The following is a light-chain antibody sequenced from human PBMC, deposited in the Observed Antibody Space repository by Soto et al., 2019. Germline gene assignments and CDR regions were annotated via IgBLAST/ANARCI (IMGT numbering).Light chain of an antibody. CDR2: ENN. CDR1: SSNIGNNY. Sequence: QAVVTQPPSVSAAPGQKVTISGSGSSSNIGNNYVSWYQQLPGTAPKLLIYENNKRPSGIPDRFSGSKSGTSATLGITGLQTGDEADYYCGTWDSSLSAGVFGGGTKVTVL. V-gene: IGLV1-51*02. CDR3: GTWDSSLSAGV. J-gene: IGLJ3*02.